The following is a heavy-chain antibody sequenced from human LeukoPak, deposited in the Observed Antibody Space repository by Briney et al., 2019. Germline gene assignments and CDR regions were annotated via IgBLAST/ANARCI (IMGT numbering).Heavy chain of an antibody. CDR1: GFTFSSYG. CDR3: VRVGYTNYGIDY. D-gene: IGHD4-11*01. CDR2: IWYDGSNK. V-gene: IGHV3-33*01. J-gene: IGHJ4*02. Sequence: GRSLRLSCAVSGFTFSSYGMHWVRQAPGKGPEWVAVIWYDGSNKYYADSVKGRFTISRDSSKNTLDLQMNSLRAEDTAVYYCVRVGYTNYGIDYWGQGTLVTVSS.